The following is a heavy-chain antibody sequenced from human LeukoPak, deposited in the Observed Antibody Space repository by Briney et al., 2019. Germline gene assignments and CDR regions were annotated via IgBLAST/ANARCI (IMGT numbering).Heavy chain of an antibody. Sequence: GGSLRLSCAAPGFTVSGNYMSWVRQAPGKGLEWVSVIYSGGSTYYADSVKGRFTISRDNSKNTLYLQMNSLRAEDTAVYYCARASISTDFWSGYYTGIGYYYYYMDVWGKGTTVTVSS. V-gene: IGHV3-66*02. D-gene: IGHD3-3*01. CDR2: IYSGGST. J-gene: IGHJ6*03. CDR1: GFTVSGNY. CDR3: ARASISTDFWSGYYTGIGYYYYYMDV.